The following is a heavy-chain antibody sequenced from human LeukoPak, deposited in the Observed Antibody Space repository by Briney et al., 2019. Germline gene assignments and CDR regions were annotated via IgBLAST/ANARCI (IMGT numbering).Heavy chain of an antibody. D-gene: IGHD3-3*01. CDR3: APALVYYDFWSGRNWFDP. Sequence: GGSLRLSCAASGFTFSSYGMHWVRQAPGKGLEWVAFIRYDGSNKYYADSVKGRFTISRDNSKNTLYLQMNSLRAEDTAVYYCAPALVYYDFWSGRNWFDPWGQGTLVTVSS. J-gene: IGHJ5*02. CDR2: IRYDGSNK. V-gene: IGHV3-30*02. CDR1: GFTFSSYG.